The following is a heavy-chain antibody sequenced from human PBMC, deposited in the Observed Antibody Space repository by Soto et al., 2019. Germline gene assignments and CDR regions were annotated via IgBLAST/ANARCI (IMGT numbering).Heavy chain of an antibody. Sequence: HPGGSLRLSCAASGFTFASYAMAWVRQAPGKGLEWVSGITASGDNTYYADSVKGRFTISRENSKNTVNLQMNSLRAEDTAVYYRAKYGFWEWFLSWFAPGGQGTRVPVSS. CDR2: ITASGDNT. D-gene: IGHD3-3*01. CDR3: AKYGFWEWFLSWFAP. CDR1: GFTFASYA. J-gene: IGHJ5*02. V-gene: IGHV3-23*01.